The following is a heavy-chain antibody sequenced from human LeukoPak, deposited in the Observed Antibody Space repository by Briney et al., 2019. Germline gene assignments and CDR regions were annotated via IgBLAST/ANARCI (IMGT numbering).Heavy chain of an antibody. J-gene: IGHJ4*02. V-gene: IGHV3-43*01. CDR2: ISWNGYST. CDR1: GFSFAGYT. Sequence: PGGSLRLSYAASGFSFAGYTMHWVRQAPGKGLEWVSLISWNGYSTSYGDSVKGRFTISRDNNKDSLYLQMNSLRTEDTALYYCARDSSGSLDYWGQGTLVTVSS. D-gene: IGHD1-26*01. CDR3: ARDSSGSLDY.